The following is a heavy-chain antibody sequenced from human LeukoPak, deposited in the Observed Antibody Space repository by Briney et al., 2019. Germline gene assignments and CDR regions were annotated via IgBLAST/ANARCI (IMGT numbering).Heavy chain of an antibody. CDR1: GFTFTTYA. D-gene: IGHD6-19*01. CDR2: IGAGGAAT. J-gene: IGHJ6*02. Sequence: AGGSLRLSCAASGFTFTTYAMTWVRQAPGKGLEWVSSIGAGGAATFYPDSVKGRFTISRDNSMNTLYLQMNSLRADDTAVYYCGRPTKFWLIQGDGVDVWGQGTTVTVSS. CDR3: GRPTKFWLIQGDGVDV. V-gene: IGHV3-23*01.